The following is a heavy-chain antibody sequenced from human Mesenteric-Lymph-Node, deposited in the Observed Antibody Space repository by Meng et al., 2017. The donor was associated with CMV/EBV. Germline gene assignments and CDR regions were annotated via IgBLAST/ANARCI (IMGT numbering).Heavy chain of an antibody. Sequence: TFTSYAMNWVRQAPGQGLEWMGWISAYNGVTTYAQSLQGRVTMTTDTTTNTAYMELRSLRSDDTAVYYCARLNVVAVRGVITRFLDYWGQGTLVTVSS. CDR3: ARLNVVAVRGVITRFLDY. V-gene: IGHV1-18*01. CDR2: ISAYNGVT. J-gene: IGHJ4*02. CDR1: TFTSYA. D-gene: IGHD3-10*01.